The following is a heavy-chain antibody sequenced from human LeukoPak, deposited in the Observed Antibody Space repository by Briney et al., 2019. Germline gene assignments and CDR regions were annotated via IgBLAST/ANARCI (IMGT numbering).Heavy chain of an antibody. D-gene: IGHD6-13*01. V-gene: IGHV3-21*01. CDR3: ARNTSRGDN. CDR1: GFTFSSYS. J-gene: IGHJ4*02. Sequence: GGSLRLSCAASGFTFSSYSMNWVRQAPGKGLEWVSSISSSSYTYYAESMRGRFTISRDNAKSSLHLQMSSLRVEDTAVYYCARNTSRGDNWGQGTLVTVSS. CDR2: ISSSSYT.